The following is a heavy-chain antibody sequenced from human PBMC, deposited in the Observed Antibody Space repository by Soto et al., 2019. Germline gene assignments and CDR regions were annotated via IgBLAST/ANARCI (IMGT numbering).Heavy chain of an antibody. D-gene: IGHD2-15*01. V-gene: IGHV3-23*01. CDR2: ISGSGGST. J-gene: IGHJ2*01. Sequence: KGLEWVSAISGSGGSTYYADTVKGRFTISRDNSKNTLYLQMNSLRAEDTAVYYCAFFFFQSEYGIRDERSVSAFLLNRSSDL. CDR3: AFFFFQSEYGIRDERSVSAFLLNRSSDL.